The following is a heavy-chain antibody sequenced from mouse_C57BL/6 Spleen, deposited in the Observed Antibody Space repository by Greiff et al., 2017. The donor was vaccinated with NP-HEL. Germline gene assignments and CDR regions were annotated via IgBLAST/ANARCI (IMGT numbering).Heavy chain of an antibody. J-gene: IGHJ1*03. D-gene: IGHD2-13*01. V-gene: IGHV3-6*01. Sequence: EVQLQESGPGLVKPSQSLSLTCSVSGYSITSGYYWNWIRQFPGNKLEWMGYISYDGSNNYNPSLKNRIPITRDTSKNQFFLKLNSVTTEDTATYYCARDLYSDRYWYFDDWGTGTTVTVSS. CDR2: ISYDGSN. CDR3: ARDLYSDRYWYFDD. CDR1: GYSITSGYY.